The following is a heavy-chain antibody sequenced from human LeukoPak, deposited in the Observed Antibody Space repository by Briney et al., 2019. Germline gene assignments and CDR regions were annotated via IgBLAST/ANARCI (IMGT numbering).Heavy chain of an antibody. V-gene: IGHV1-18*01. CDR2: ISAYNGNT. J-gene: IGHJ4*02. D-gene: IGHD3-22*01. CDR3: ARVGYYYDSSGYRY. Sequence: ASVKVSCKASGYTFTSYGISWVRQAPGQGLEWMGWISAYNGNTNYAQKLQGRVTITADESTSTAYMELSSLRSEDTAVYCCARVGYYYDSSGYRYWGQGTLVTVSS. CDR1: GYTFTSYG.